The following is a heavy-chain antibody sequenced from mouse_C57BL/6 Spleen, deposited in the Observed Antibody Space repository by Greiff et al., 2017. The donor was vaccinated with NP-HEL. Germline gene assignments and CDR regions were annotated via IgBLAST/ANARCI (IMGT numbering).Heavy chain of an antibody. CDR2: IDPSDSYT. J-gene: IGHJ1*03. V-gene: IGHV1-59*01. CDR3: ARHYGSSLWYFDV. CDR1: GYTFTSYW. Sequence: QVQLQQPGAELVRPGPSVKLSCKASGYTFTSYWMHWVKQRPGQGLEWIGVIDPSDSYTNYNQKFKGKATLTVDTSSSTAYMQLSSLTSEDSAVYYCARHYGSSLWYFDVWGTGTTVTVSS. D-gene: IGHD1-1*01.